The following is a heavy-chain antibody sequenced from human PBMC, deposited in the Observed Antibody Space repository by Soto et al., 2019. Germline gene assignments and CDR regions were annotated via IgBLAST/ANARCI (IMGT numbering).Heavy chain of an antibody. D-gene: IGHD3-3*01. CDR1: GFTFGDYA. V-gene: IGHV3-49*03. CDR3: ISTFFGVVFRGGYYYGMDA. Sequence: GGSLRLSCIASGFTFGDYAMSWFRQAPGKGLEWVGFIRSKVYGGTTEYAASVKGRFTISRDDSISIAYLQMNSLKTEEKAVKFCISTFFGVVFRGGYYYGMDAWGQGPTVTVSS. J-gene: IGHJ6*02. CDR2: IRSKVYGGTT.